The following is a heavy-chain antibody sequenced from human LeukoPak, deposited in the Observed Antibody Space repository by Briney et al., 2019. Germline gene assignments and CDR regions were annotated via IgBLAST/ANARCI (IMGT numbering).Heavy chain of an antibody. J-gene: IGHJ4*02. CDR1: EFTFSTYA. CDR2: ISYDGSNK. V-gene: IGHV3-30-3*01. Sequence: TGGSLRLSCAASEFTFSTYAMHWVRQAPGKGLEWVAVISYDGSNKYYADSVKGRFTISRDNSKSTLYLQMNNLRADDTAVYSCARDRAGYYDSSGPLDYWGQGTLVTVSS. D-gene: IGHD3-22*01. CDR3: ARDRAGYYDSSGPLDY.